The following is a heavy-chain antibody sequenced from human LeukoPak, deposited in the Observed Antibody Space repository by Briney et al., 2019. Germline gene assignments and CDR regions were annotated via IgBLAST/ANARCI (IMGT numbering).Heavy chain of an antibody. CDR1: GFTFSSYS. CDR3: ATDRKWELLFDY. CDR2: IGSTSNYI. D-gene: IGHD1-26*01. V-gene: IGHV3-21*01. Sequence: GGSLRLSCAASGFTFSSYSMNWVRQAPGKGLEWVSSIGSTSNYIYYSDSVKGRFTISRDNANNSLFLQMNSLRVEDTALYYCATDRKWELLFDYWGQGTLVTVSS. J-gene: IGHJ4*02.